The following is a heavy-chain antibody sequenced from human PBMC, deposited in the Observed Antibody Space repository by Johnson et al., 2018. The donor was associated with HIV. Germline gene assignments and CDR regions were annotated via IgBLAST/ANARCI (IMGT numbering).Heavy chain of an antibody. CDR3: AKDRVRYTSDVDAFDL. D-gene: IGHD3-22*01. V-gene: IGHV3-30*04. J-gene: IGHJ3*01. CDR1: GFTFNNYP. CDR2: ISYDGSNK. Sequence: QVQLVESGGGLVQPGGSLRLSCGASGFTFNNYPMHWVRQAPGKGLEWVAVISYDGSNKYYADSVKGRFTISRDNSKNTLYLQMNSLSAEDTALYSCAKDRVRYTSDVDAFDLWGQGTMVTVSS.